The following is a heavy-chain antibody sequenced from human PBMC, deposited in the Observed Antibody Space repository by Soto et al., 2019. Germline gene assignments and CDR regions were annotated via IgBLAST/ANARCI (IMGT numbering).Heavy chain of an antibody. Sequence: QVQLVQSGAEVKKPGASVKVSCKASGYTFTSYGISWVRQAPGQGLERMGWISAYNGNTNYAQKLQGRVTMTTDTSTSTAYMELRRLRSDDTAVYYCARDSGRAYCSSTSCYRIDYWGQGTLVTVSS. CDR1: GYTFTSYG. V-gene: IGHV1-18*01. CDR2: ISAYNGNT. D-gene: IGHD2-2*02. J-gene: IGHJ4*02. CDR3: ARDSGRAYCSSTSCYRIDY.